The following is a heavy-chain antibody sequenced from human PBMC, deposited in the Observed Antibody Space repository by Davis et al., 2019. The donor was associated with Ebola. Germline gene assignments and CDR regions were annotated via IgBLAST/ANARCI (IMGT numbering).Heavy chain of an antibody. CDR3: ARNSPGGEVDY. J-gene: IGHJ4*02. CDR2: IWYDGSNK. D-gene: IGHD4-23*01. V-gene: IGHV3-33*08. Sequence: GESLKISCTDSVITFSSYAMTWVRQAPGKGLEWVAVIWYDGSNKYYADSVKGRFTISRDNSKNTLYLQMNSLRAEDTAVYYCARNSPGGEVDYWGQGTLVTVSS. CDR1: VITFSSYA.